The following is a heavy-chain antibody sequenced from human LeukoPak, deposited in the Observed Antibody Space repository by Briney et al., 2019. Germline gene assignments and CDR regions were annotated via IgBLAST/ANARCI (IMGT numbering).Heavy chain of an antibody. D-gene: IGHD4-17*01. V-gene: IGHV4-39*01. CDR3: ARSTSFTVTNPYFDY. CDR1: GGSISSSSYY. J-gene: IGHJ4*02. CDR2: IYYSGST. Sequence: SETLSLTCTVSGGSISSSSYYWGWIRQPPGKGLEWIGSIYYSGSTNYNPSLKSRVTISVDTSKNQFSLKLSSVTAADTAVYYCARSTSFTVTNPYFDYWGQGTLVTVSS.